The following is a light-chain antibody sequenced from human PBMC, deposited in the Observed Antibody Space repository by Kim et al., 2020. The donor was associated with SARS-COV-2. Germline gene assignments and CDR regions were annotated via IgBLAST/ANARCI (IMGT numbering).Light chain of an antibody. CDR2: RNN. V-gene: IGLV10-54*01. J-gene: IGLJ3*02. CDR1: SNNVGDQG. Sequence: QTATLTCTGNSNNVGDQGAGWLQQHQGHPPKLLSYRNNSRPSGISERFSASRSGNIASLTITGLQADDGADYYCSAWDTSLTAWVFGGGTQLTVL. CDR3: SAWDTSLTAWV.